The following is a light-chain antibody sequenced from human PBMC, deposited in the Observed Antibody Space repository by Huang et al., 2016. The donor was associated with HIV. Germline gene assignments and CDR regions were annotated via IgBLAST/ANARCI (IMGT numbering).Light chain of an antibody. CDR3: QQSYTTPRYT. Sequence: DVQMTQSPLSLSASVADRVTITCRASQSISAYLNWYQQKPGKAPKLLIYAVSNLQSGVPSRFSGSGSGTDFTLTISSLQPEDVATYYCQQSYTTPRYTFGQGTKLEI. V-gene: IGKV1-39*01. CDR2: AVS. J-gene: IGKJ2*01. CDR1: QSISAY.